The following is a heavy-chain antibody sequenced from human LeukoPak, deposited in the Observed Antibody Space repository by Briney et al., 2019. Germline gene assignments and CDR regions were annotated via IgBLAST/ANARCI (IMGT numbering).Heavy chain of an antibody. D-gene: IGHD2-15*01. Sequence: SETLSLTCSVNRGFFSGHYWTWLRQSPGKGLEWIGEIKHLRNAIYNPSLKTRVSMSIDTSKSRVSLKLSSVTAADTAVYYCARGLDIVVVVAATNYGMDVWGQGTTVTVSS. CDR2: IKHLRNA. V-gene: IGHV4-34*01. J-gene: IGHJ6*02. CDR3: ARGLDIVVVVAATNYGMDV. CDR1: RGFFSGHY.